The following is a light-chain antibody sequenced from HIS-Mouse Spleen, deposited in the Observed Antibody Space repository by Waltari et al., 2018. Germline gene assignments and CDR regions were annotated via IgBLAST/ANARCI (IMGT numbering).Light chain of an antibody. CDR2: DAS. V-gene: IGKV3-11*01. CDR1: QSVSSY. CDR3: QQRSNWLYT. Sequence: EIVLTQSPATLSLSPGERATLSCRASQSVSSYLAWYQQEPGQAPRLLIYDASNRATGITARVSGSRSGTDLTLTISSLEPEDFAVYYCQQRSNWLYTFGQGTKLEIK. J-gene: IGKJ2*01.